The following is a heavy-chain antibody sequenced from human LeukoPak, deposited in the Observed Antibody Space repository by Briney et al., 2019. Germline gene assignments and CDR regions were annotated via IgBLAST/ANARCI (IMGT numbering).Heavy chain of an antibody. Sequence: PGGSLRLSCAASEFTFSSYSMNWVRQAPGKGLEWVSSISSSSNYIYYADSVKGRFTISRDNAKNSLYLQMNSLRAEDTAVYYCAREDGGFVVVPAALDSYYYYYYIDVWGKGTTVTVSS. V-gene: IGHV3-21*01. CDR1: EFTFSSYS. J-gene: IGHJ6*03. CDR3: AREDGGFVVVPAALDSYYYYYYIDV. D-gene: IGHD2-2*01. CDR2: ISSSSNYI.